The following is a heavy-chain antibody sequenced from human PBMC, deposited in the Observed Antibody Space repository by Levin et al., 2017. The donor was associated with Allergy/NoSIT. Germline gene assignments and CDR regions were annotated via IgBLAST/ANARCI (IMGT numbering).Heavy chain of an antibody. J-gene: IGHJ4*02. CDR2: ISSSGSTI. CDR1: GFTFSSYE. V-gene: IGHV3-48*03. D-gene: IGHD3-3*01. Sequence: GGSLRLSCAASGFTFSSYEMNWVRQAPGKGLEWVSYISSSGSTIYYADSVKGRFTIFRDNAKNSLYLQMNSLRAEDTAVYYCARQLGNFWSGYNYFDYWGQGTPVTVSS. CDR3: ARQLGNFWSGYNYFDY.